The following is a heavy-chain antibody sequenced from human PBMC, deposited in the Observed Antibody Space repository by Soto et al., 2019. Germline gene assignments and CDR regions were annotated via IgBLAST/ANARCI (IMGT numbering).Heavy chain of an antibody. Sequence: SETLSLTCTVSGGSIRSYYWRWIRQPPGKGLEWIGYIYYSGSTNYNPSLKSRVTISVDTSKNQFSLKLSSVTAADSSVYYGAKAGSGSNDYYTIFDYWGQGTLVTVSS. CDR2: IYYSGST. J-gene: IGHJ4*02. CDR3: AKAGSGSNDYYTIFDY. V-gene: IGHV4-59*01. D-gene: IGHD3-22*01. CDR1: GGSIRSYY.